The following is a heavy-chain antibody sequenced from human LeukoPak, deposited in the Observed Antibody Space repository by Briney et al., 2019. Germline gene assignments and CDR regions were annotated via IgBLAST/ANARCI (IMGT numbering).Heavy chain of an antibody. D-gene: IGHD3-9*01. CDR2: ISSSGSTI. J-gene: IGHJ4*02. CDR3: AREHTYYDILTGYRRSYYFDY. V-gene: IGHV3-48*03. CDR1: GFTFSSYE. Sequence: GGSLRLSCAASGFTFSSYEMNWVRQAPGKGLEWVSYISSSGSTIYYADSVKGRFTISRDNAKNSLYLQMNSLRAEDTAVYYCAREHTYYDILTGYRRSYYFDYWGQGTLVTVSS.